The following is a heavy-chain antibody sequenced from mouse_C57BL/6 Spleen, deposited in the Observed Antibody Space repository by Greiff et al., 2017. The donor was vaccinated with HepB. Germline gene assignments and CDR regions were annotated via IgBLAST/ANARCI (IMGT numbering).Heavy chain of an antibody. D-gene: IGHD1-1*01. J-gene: IGHJ4*01. Sequence: QVQLQQPGAELVKPGASVKLSCKASGYTFTSYWMHWVKQRPGQGLEWIGMIHPNSGSTNYNEKFKSKATLTVDKSSSTAYMQLSSLTSEDSAVYYSARGTTVVPYYYAMDYWGQGTSVTVSS. CDR2: IHPNSGST. CDR1: GYTFTSYW. V-gene: IGHV1-64*01. CDR3: ARGTTVVPYYYAMDY.